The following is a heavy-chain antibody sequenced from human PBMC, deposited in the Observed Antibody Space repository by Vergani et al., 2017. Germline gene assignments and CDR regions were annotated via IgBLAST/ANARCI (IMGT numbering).Heavy chain of an antibody. J-gene: IGHJ4*02. V-gene: IGHV1-46*01. CDR3: ARHFLAHDSFDY. Sequence: QVQLVQSGAEVKKPGASVKVSCKASGYTFTSYYMHWVRQAPGQGLEWMGIINPSGGSTSYAQKFQGRVTMTRDTSTSTAYMELRSLRSDDTAVYYCARHFLAHDSFDYWGQGTLVTVSS. CDR1: GYTFTSYY. CDR2: INPSGGST. D-gene: IGHD3-3*02.